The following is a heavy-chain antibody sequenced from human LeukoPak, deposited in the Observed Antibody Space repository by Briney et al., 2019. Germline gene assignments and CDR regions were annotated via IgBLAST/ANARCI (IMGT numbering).Heavy chain of an antibody. J-gene: IGHJ4*02. CDR1: GGSTSSYY. Sequence: PSETLSLTCTVSGGSTSSYYWSWIRQPPGKGLEWIGYIYYSGSTNYNPSLKSRVTISVDTSKNQFSLKLSSVTAADTAVYYCARVGDSGWSGFDYWGQGTLVIVSS. D-gene: IGHD6-19*01. CDR3: ARVGDSGWSGFDY. CDR2: IYYSGST. V-gene: IGHV4-59*01.